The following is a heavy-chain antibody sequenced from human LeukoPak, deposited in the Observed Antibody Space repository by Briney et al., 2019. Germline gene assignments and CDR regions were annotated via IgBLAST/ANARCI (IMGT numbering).Heavy chain of an antibody. J-gene: IGHJ6*03. CDR1: GYTFTSYG. Sequence: ASVKVSCKASGYTFTSYGISWVRQAPGQGLEWMGWINPNSGGTNYAQKFQGRVTMTRDTSISTAYMELSSLRSEDTAVYYCAARGYSGYDYSGDYYYYMDVWGKGTTVTISS. D-gene: IGHD5-12*01. V-gene: IGHV1-2*02. CDR3: AARGYSGYDYSGDYYYYMDV. CDR2: INPNSGGT.